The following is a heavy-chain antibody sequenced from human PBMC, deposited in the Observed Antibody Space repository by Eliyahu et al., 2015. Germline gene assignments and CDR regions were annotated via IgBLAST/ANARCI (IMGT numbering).Heavy chain of an antibody. V-gene: IGHV5-51*01. CDR1: GYXFTSYX. CDR3: ARHARNWGGNHAPQYMDV. J-gene: IGHJ6*03. D-gene: IGHD3-16*01. CDR2: IYPGDSDT. Sequence: EVQLVQSGAEVKKPGXSLKISCXGSGYXFTSYXIGWVRQMPGKGLEWMGIIYPGDSDTRYSPSFQGQVTISADKSISTAYLQWSSLKASDTAMYYCARHARNWGGNHAPQYMDVWGKGTTVTVSS.